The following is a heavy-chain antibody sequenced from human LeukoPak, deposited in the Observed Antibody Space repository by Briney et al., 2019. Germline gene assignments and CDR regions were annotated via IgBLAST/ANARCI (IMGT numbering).Heavy chain of an antibody. CDR1: GFIFSTFE. CDR3: ARGGNWGWNWFDP. D-gene: IGHD7-27*01. CDR2: IDTGSTI. J-gene: IGHJ5*02. V-gene: IGHV3-48*03. Sequence: GGSLRLSCAGSGFIFSTFEMNWVRQAPGKGLEWVSHIDTGSTIHYADSVGGRFTISRDNAKNSLYLQMNSLRVEDTAVYYCARGGNWGWNWFDPWGQGTLVTVSS.